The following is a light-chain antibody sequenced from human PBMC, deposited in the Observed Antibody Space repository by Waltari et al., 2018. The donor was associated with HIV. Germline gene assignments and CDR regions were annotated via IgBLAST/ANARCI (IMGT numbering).Light chain of an antibody. J-gene: IGLJ3*02. CDR3: SSYTSTNTLV. CDR2: GVN. CDR1: SRDIGAYNF. Sequence: QSALTQPPSAFASPGQSVTISCTGTSRDIGAYNFVSWYQQHPGKAPRLMIYGVNKRPSGVPSRFSGAKSGSVASLTVSGLQADDEADYYCSSYTSTNTLVFGGGTKLTVL. V-gene: IGLV2-8*01.